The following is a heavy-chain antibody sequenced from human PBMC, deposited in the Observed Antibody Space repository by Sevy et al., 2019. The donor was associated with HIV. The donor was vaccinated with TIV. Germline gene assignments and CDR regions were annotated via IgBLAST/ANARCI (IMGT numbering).Heavy chain of an antibody. J-gene: IGHJ4*02. Sequence: GGCLRLSCAASGFTFSKYSMSWVRQPPGKGLEWVSTLSFGCGEINYADSVKGRFTVSRDNSKSSVYLQMNNLRPEDTAVYYCAREGCTKPHDYWGQGTLVTV. D-gene: IGHD2-8*01. CDR1: GFTFSKYS. V-gene: IGHV3-23*01. CDR2: LSFGCGEI. CDR3: AREGCTKPHDY.